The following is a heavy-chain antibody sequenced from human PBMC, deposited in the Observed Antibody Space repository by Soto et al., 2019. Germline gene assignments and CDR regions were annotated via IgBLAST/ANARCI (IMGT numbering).Heavy chain of an antibody. CDR2: IYFRGNT. J-gene: IGHJ4*02. CDR3: ARLEGLASISYYFDF. V-gene: IGHV4-39*01. D-gene: IGHD3-9*01. CDR1: GDSINSDKYY. Sequence: SETLSLTCSVSGDSINSDKYYWGWIRQPPGKGLEWIGSIYFRGNTYYNPSLQTRVTISLDKSKSQFSLKLNSVTAADSAVYFCARLEGLASISYYFDFWGQGALVTVSS.